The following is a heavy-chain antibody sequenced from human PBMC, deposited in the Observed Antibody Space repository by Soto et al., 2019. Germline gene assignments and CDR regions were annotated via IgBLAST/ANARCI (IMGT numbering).Heavy chain of an antibody. Sequence: SETLSLTCAVSGGSISSYYWSWIRQPPGKGLEWIGYIYYSGSTNYNPSLKSRVTISVDTSKNQFSLKLNSVTAADTAVYYCARRRAVAGFDYWGQGTLVTVSS. CDR2: IYYSGST. J-gene: IGHJ4*02. V-gene: IGHV4-59*08. CDR1: GGSISSYY. D-gene: IGHD6-19*01. CDR3: ARRRAVAGFDY.